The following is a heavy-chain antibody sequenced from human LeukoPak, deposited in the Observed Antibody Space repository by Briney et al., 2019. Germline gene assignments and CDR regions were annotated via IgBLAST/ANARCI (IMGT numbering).Heavy chain of an antibody. V-gene: IGHV1-3*01. CDR1: GYNFNNYA. CDR2: INAGNSHT. D-gene: IGHD2-21*01. CDR3: ARGIWSARTVDYYLDY. J-gene: IGHJ4*02. Sequence: ASVKVSCKASGYNFNNYAIHWVRQAPGQRFEWMGWINAGNSHTKYSQNFQGRITITRDSSASTVYMELSSLTSEDTAVYYCARGIWSARTVDYYLDYWGQGTQVTVSS.